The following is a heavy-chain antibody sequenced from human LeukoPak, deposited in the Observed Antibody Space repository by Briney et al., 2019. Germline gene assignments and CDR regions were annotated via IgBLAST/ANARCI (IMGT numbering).Heavy chain of an antibody. V-gene: IGHV3-21*01. CDR1: GFTFSSYS. CDR2: ISSSSGYI. Sequence: GGSLRLSCAASGFTFSSYSMNWVRQAPGKGLEWVSFISSSSGYIYYADSVKGRFTISRDNAKNSLYLQMNSLRAEDTAVYYCARVWFGESRSLDPWGQGTLVTVSS. D-gene: IGHD3-10*01. J-gene: IGHJ5*02. CDR3: ARVWFGESRSLDP.